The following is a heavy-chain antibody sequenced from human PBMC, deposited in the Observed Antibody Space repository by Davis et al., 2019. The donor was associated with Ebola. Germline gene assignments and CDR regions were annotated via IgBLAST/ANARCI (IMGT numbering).Heavy chain of an antibody. CDR1: GYTFTGYY. CDR3: ARWDYYDSSGYDDAFDI. D-gene: IGHD3-22*01. CDR2: INPNSGGT. J-gene: IGHJ3*02. V-gene: IGHV1-2*02. Sequence: ASVKVSCKASGYTFTGYYMHWVRQAPGQGLEWMGWINPNSGGTNYAQKFQGRVTMTRDTSISTAYMELSRLRSDDTAVYYCARWDYYDSSGYDDAFDIWGQGTMVTVSS.